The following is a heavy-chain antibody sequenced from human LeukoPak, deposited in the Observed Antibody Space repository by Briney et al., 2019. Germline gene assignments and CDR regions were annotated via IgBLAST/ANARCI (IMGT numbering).Heavy chain of an antibody. D-gene: IGHD1-26*01. J-gene: IGHJ4*02. CDR1: GYTFTGYF. V-gene: IGHV1-2*06. Sequence: ASVKVSCKASGYTFTGYFMHWVRQAPGQGLEWMGRINPNSGGTNYAQDFQGRVTMTRDTSINTAYMELSRLTSDDTAVYYCARDLSPTSNWELDYWGQGTLVTVSS. CDR2: INPNSGGT. CDR3: ARDLSPTSNWELDY.